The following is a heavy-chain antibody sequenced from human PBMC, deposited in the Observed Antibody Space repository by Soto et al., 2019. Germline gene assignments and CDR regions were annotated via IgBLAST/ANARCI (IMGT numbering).Heavy chain of an antibody. Sequence: XSVKVSCKVSGYTLTELSMHWVRQAPGKGLEWMGGFDPEDGETIYAQKFQGRVTMTEDTSTDTAYMELSSLRSDDTAVYYCARGGSWNYVYGMDVWGQGTTVTVSS. J-gene: IGHJ6*02. CDR2: FDPEDGET. CDR3: ARGGSWNYVYGMDV. CDR1: GYTLTELS. V-gene: IGHV1-24*01. D-gene: IGHD1-7*01.